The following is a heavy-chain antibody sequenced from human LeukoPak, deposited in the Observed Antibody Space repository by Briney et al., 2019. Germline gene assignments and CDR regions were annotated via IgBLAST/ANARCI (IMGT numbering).Heavy chain of an antibody. V-gene: IGHV3-23*01. Sequence: GGSLRLSCAAYGFTFSSFGMSWVRQAPGKGLEWVSAISSTGGTAYYADSVKGRFTISRDNSRNTLYLPMNSLRAEDTAIYYCAKNGDRGAYCSGGTCYPYYYYYMDVWGKGTTVTISS. CDR3: AKNGDRGAYCSGGTCYPYYYYYMDV. CDR2: ISSTGGTA. D-gene: IGHD2-15*01. CDR1: GFTFSSFG. J-gene: IGHJ6*03.